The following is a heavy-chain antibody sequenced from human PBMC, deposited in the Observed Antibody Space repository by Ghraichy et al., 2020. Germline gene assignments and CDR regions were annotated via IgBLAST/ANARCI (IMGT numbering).Heavy chain of an antibody. CDR3: ARGFLWFGP. Sequence: ESLNISCTVSGGSISSYYWSWIRQPPGKGLEWIGYIYYSGSTNYNPSLKSRVTISVDTSKNQFSLKLSSVTAADTAVYYCARGFLWFGPWGQGTLVTVSS. CDR1: GGSISSYY. V-gene: IGHV4-59*01. CDR2: IYYSGST. J-gene: IGHJ5*02.